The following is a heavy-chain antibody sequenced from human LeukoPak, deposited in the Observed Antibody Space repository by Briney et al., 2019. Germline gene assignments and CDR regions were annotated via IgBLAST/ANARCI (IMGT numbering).Heavy chain of an antibody. D-gene: IGHD3-10*01. Sequence: PSETLSLTCAVYGGSFSAYYWSWIRQPQGKGLEWIGEINHSGSTNYNPSLKSRVAISVDTSRNQFSLRLSSVTAADTAVYYCARGQRITMADWGQGTLVTVSS. CDR1: GGSFSAYY. V-gene: IGHV4-34*01. CDR3: ARGQRITMAD. J-gene: IGHJ4*02. CDR2: INHSGST.